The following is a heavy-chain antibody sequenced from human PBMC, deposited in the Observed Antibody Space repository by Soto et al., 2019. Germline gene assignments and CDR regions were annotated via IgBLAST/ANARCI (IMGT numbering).Heavy chain of an antibody. CDR1: GFTFSSYW. Sequence: PGGSLRLSCVTSGFTFSSYWMSWVRQTPGKGLEWVANINQDGSKKYYVDSVKGRFTISRDNAKNSLYVQMNSLRAEDTAVYYCARDVQKRNYYDFLSGSLHWGQGTLVTVSS. V-gene: IGHV3-7*01. CDR3: ARDVQKRNYYDFLSGSLH. J-gene: IGHJ4*02. D-gene: IGHD3-3*01. CDR2: INQDGSKK.